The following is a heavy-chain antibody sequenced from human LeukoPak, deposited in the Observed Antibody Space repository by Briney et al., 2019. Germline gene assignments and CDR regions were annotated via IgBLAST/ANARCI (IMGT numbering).Heavy chain of an antibody. D-gene: IGHD2-15*01. CDR1: GFTFSNYG. CDR2: ITGIVNST. Sequence: GGSLRLSCAASGFTFSNYGMSWVRQAPRKGLEWVSTITGIVNSTFYADSVKGRFTISRDHSKNTLYLQMNSLRAEDTAVYYCAKGRGYCSGGSCYSDYWGQGTLVTVSS. J-gene: IGHJ4*02. CDR3: AKGRGYCSGGSCYSDY. V-gene: IGHV3-23*01.